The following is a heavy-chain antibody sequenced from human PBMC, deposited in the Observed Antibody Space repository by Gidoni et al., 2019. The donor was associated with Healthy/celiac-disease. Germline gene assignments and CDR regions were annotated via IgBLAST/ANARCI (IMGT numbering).Heavy chain of an antibody. Sequence: EVQLVESGGGLVQPGGSLRLSCAASGFTFSRYWMSWVRQAPGKGLAWVANIQQDGSENYYVDSVKGRFTNSRDNAKNSLYLQMNSLRAEDTAVYYCARAAAYYYGSGPWGQGTLVTVSS. V-gene: IGHV3-7*01. CDR3: ARAAAYYYGSGP. J-gene: IGHJ4*02. CDR1: GFTFSRYW. CDR2: IQQDGSEN. D-gene: IGHD3-10*01.